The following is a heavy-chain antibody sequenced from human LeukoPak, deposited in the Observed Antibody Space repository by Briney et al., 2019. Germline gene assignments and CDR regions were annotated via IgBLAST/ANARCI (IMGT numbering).Heavy chain of an antibody. CDR1: GFTVSSNY. J-gene: IGHJ6*03. D-gene: IGHD6-19*01. Sequence: GGSLRLSCAVSGFTVSSNYMSWVRHPSKKGLEWVSGIYSGGSTYYADSVKGRFTISRDNSKKTLYLQMESLRAEDTAVYYCARGAGLYYYYYMDVWGKGSTVTVSS. CDR2: IYSGGST. V-gene: IGHV3-66*02. CDR3: ARGAGLYYYYYMDV.